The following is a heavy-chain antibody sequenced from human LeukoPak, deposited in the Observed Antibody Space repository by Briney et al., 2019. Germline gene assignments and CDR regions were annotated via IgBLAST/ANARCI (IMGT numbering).Heavy chain of an antibody. J-gene: IGHJ4*02. Sequence: SETLSLTCIVSGGSIRSSSYYWGWIRQPPGKGLQWIGSIYYSGGTYYNPSLKSRVTISVDTSKKQFSLKLSSVTAADTAVYYCARSKDILTGYCFDYWGQGTLVTVSS. D-gene: IGHD3-9*01. CDR2: IYYSGGT. CDR3: ARSKDILTGYCFDY. V-gene: IGHV4-39*07. CDR1: GGSIRSSSYY.